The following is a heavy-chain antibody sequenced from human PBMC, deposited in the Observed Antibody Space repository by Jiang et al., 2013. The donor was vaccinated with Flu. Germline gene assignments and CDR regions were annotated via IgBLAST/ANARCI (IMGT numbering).Heavy chain of an antibody. V-gene: IGHV1-69*01. Sequence: VKKPGSSVKVSCKASGGTFSSYAISWVRQAPGQGLEWMGGIIPIFGTANYAQKFQGRVTITADESTSTAYMELSSLRSEDTAVYYCASTPGWELLGHEPLHYYYGMDVWGQGTTVTVSS. CDR3: ASTPGWELLGHEPLHYYYGMDV. CDR2: IIPIFGTA. J-gene: IGHJ6*02. D-gene: IGHD1-26*01. CDR1: GGTFSSYA.